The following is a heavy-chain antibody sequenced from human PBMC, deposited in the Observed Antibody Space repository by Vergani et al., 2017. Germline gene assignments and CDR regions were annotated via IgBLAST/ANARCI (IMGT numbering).Heavy chain of an antibody. CDR1: GFTFSSYG. V-gene: IGHV3-30*18. J-gene: IGHJ5*02. D-gene: IGHD3-10*01. Sequence: QVQLVESGGGVVQPGRSLRLSCAASGFTFSSYGMHWVRQAPGKGLEWVAVISYDGSNKYYADSVKGRFTISRDNSKNTLYLQMNSLRPEDTAVYYCAKDGAPPRFLQIWFGELGGWFDPWGQGTLVTVSS. CDR3: AKDGAPPRFLQIWFGELGGWFDP. CDR2: ISYDGSNK.